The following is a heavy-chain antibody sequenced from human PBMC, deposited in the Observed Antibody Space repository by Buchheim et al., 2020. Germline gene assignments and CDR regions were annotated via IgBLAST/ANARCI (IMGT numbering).Heavy chain of an antibody. CDR1: GYTFTGHY. CDR3: ATNYPLAGPIDY. D-gene: IGHD5-24*01. J-gene: IGHJ4*02. Sequence: QVQLVQSGAEVKKPGASVKVSCKASGYTFTGHYLHWVRQAPGQGLEWMGRIHPNGDVIKYAQTFMGRVTLTRDTSITTAYMELSRLTSDDTAMYYCATNYPLAGPIDYWGQGTL. CDR2: IHPNGDVI. V-gene: IGHV1-2*06.